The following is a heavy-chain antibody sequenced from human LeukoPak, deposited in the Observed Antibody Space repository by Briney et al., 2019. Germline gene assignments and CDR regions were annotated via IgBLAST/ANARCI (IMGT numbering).Heavy chain of an antibody. Sequence: GGSLRLSCAASGFTFSSYAMSWARQAPGKGLEWVSAISGSGGSTYYADSVKGRFTISRDNSKNTLYLQMNSLRAEDTAVYYRARDGGSGSYYNENPFDYWGQGTLVTVSS. CDR2: ISGSGGST. D-gene: IGHD3-10*01. J-gene: IGHJ4*02. V-gene: IGHV3-23*01. CDR1: GFTFSSYA. CDR3: ARDGGSGSYYNENPFDY.